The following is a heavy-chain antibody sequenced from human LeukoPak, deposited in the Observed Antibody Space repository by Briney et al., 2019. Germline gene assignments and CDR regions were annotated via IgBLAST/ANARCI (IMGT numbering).Heavy chain of an antibody. V-gene: IGHV3-23*01. D-gene: IGHD5-18*01. CDR1: GGAFSSYA. Sequence: SCKASGGAFSSYAMSWVRQAPGKGLEWVSAISGSGGSTYYADSVKGRFTISRDNSKNTLYLQMNSLRAEDTAVYYCATYSYGLDYWGQGTLVTVSS. CDR2: ISGSGGST. J-gene: IGHJ4*02. CDR3: ATYSYGLDY.